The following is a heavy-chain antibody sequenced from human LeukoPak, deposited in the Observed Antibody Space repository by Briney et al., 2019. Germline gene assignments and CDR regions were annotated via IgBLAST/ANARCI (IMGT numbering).Heavy chain of an antibody. CDR2: ITSSSS. J-gene: IGHJ4*02. V-gene: IGHV3-11*06. Sequence: GGSLRLSCAASGFTFSDYYMSWIRQGPGKGLEWVSYITSSSSYYADSVKGRFTISRDNAKNSLYLQMNSLRAEDTAVYYCAKSRGYSSSWYGVDYWGQGTLVTVSS. CDR1: GFTFSDYY. CDR3: AKSRGYSSSWYGVDY. D-gene: IGHD6-13*01.